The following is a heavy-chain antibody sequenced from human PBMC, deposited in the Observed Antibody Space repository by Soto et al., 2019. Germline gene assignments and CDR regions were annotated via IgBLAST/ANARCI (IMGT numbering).Heavy chain of an antibody. CDR1: GFTFSSYA. CDR3: AKGGPTYYDFWSGYSPSPFDY. V-gene: IGHV3-23*01. Sequence: PGGSLRLSCAASGFTFSSYAMSWVRQAPGKGLEWVSAISGSGGSTYYADSVKGRFTISRDNSKNTLYLQMNSLRAEDTAVYYCAKGGPTYYDFWSGYSPSPFDYWGQGTLVTVSS. CDR2: ISGSGGST. D-gene: IGHD3-3*01. J-gene: IGHJ4*02.